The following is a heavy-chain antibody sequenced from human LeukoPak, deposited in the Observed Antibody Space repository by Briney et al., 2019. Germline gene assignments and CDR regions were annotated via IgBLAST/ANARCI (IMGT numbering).Heavy chain of an antibody. V-gene: IGHV1-18*01. Sequence: ASVTVSCMASGYTFTNYGISWVRQAPGQGLEWMGWISAYNGNTNYAQKLQGRVTMTTDTSTSTAYMELRSLRSDDTAVYYCARVDYSGRGFDPWGQGTLVTVSS. CDR1: GYTFTNYG. CDR3: ARVDYSGRGFDP. CDR2: ISAYNGNT. J-gene: IGHJ5*02. D-gene: IGHD1-26*01.